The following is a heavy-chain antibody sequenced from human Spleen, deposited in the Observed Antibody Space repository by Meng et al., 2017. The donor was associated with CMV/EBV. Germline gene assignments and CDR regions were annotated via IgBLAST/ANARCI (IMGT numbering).Heavy chain of an antibody. CDR3: ARAEGSGSYGLGYYYGMDV. D-gene: IGHD1-26*01. V-gene: IGHV3-20*01. Sequence: GESLKISCAASGFIFDDYAMHWVRQTPGKGLEWVSGINWNGGSTGYADSVKGRFTISRDNAKNSLYLQMNSLRAEDTALYHCARAEGSGSYGLGYYYGMDVWGQGTTVTVSS. CDR1: GFIFDDYA. J-gene: IGHJ6*02. CDR2: INWNGGST.